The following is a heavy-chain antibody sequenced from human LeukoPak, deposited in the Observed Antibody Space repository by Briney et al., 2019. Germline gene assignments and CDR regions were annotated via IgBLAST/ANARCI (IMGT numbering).Heavy chain of an antibody. CDR2: ISYDGSNK. CDR3: ARGLGYCSSTSCSLNWFDP. CDR1: GFTFSSYA. J-gene: IGHJ5*02. D-gene: IGHD2-2*01. V-gene: IGHV3-30-3*01. Sequence: GGSLRLSCAASGFTFSSYAMPWVRQAPGKGLEWVAVISYDGSNKYYADSVKGRFTISRDNSKNTLYLQMNSLRAEDTAVYYCARGLGYCSSTSCSLNWFDPWGQGTLVTVSS.